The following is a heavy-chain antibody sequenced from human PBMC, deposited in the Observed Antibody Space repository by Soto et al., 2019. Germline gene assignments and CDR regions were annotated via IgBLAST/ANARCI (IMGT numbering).Heavy chain of an antibody. D-gene: IGHD4-17*01. CDR3: AREPTTVTNYYYYALDV. V-gene: IGHV4-61*01. CDR2: IYYSGST. Sequence: SETLSLTCTVSGGSVSSGSYYWSWIRQPPGKGLEWIGYIYYSGSTNYNPSLKSRVTISVDTSKNQFSLKLSSVTAADTAVYYCAREPTTVTNYYYYALDVWSQGTTVTVSS. CDR1: GGSVSSGSYY. J-gene: IGHJ6*02.